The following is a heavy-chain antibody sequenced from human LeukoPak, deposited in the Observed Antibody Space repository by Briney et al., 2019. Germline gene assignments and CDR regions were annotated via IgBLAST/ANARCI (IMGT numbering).Heavy chain of an antibody. CDR2: IKQDGSEK. CDR3: ARDSSSGYIDY. V-gene: IGHV3-7*01. Sequence: PGGSLRLSCAASGFTFSSYWMSWVRQAPGKGLEWVANIKQDGSEKYYVNSVKGRFTISRDNAKNSLYLQMNSLRAEDTAVYYCARDSSSGYIDYWGQGTLVTVSS. J-gene: IGHJ4*02. CDR1: GFTFSSYW. D-gene: IGHD3-22*01.